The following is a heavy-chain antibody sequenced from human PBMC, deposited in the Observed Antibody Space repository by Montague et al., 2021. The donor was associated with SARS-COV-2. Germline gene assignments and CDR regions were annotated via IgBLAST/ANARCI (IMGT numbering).Heavy chain of an antibody. CDR1: GFTFSTFW. CDR3: ARGYDSNGYQY. D-gene: IGHD3-22*01. V-gene: IGHV3-7*05. J-gene: IGHJ4*02. Sequence: SLRLSCAASGFTFSTFWMTWVRQVPGKGLEWVANIKQDGSEKYYADSVKGRFTISRDNTKNSLYLQLDSLRAEDTAVYYCARGYDSNGYQYWGQGTLVTVSS. CDR2: IKQDGSEK.